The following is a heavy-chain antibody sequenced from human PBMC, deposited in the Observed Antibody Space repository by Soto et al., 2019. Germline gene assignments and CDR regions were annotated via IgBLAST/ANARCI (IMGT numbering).Heavy chain of an antibody. CDR2: IYHSGST. D-gene: IGHD2-2*01. Sequence: QVQLQESGPGLVKPSGTLSLTCAVSGGSISSSNWWSWVRQPPGKGLEWIGEIYHSGSTNYNPSLRSRVTISVDKSKNQFSLKLSSVTAADTAVYYCASRYCISTSCYVGYYGMDVWGQGTTVTVSS. CDR1: GGSISSSNW. J-gene: IGHJ6*02. CDR3: ASRYCISTSCYVGYYGMDV. V-gene: IGHV4-4*02.